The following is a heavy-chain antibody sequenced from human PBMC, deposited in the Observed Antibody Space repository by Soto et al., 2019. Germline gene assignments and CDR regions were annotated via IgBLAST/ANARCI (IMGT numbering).Heavy chain of an antibody. CDR1: GGSISSYY. J-gene: IGHJ6*03. V-gene: IGHV4-59*01. CDR2: IYYSGST. CDR3: ARGHPTRYYYYYYMDV. Sequence: SETLSLTCTVSGGSISSYYWSWIRQPPGKGLEWIGYIYYSGSTNYNPSLKSRVTISVDTSKNQFSLKLSSVTAADTAVYYCARGHPTRYYYYYYMDVWGKGTTVTVSS.